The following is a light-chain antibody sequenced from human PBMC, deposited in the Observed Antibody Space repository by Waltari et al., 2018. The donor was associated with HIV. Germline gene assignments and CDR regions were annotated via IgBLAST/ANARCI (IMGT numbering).Light chain of an antibody. CDR3: QEYNNWPWT. CDR1: ESVSSN. J-gene: IGKJ1*01. CDR2: GAS. Sequence: VLTQSPATLSVSPGDRVTLSCRASESVSSNLAWYQQKHGQAPRLVIYGASSRAAGIPGRFSGSGSGTEFTLTISSLQSEDFAVYYCQEYNNWPWTFGQGTKVEIK. V-gene: IGKV3-15*01.